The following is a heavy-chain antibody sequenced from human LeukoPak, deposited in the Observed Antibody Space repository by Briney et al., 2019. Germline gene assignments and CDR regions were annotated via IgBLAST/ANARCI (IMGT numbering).Heavy chain of an antibody. CDR1: GGSISSSSYY. V-gene: IGHV4-39*01. D-gene: IGHD6-13*01. Sequence: KPSETLSLTCTVSGGSISSSSYYWGWIRQPPGKGLEWIGSIYYSGSTYHNPSLKSRVTISVDTSKNQFSLKLSSVTAADTAVYYCARQGPVGAARLRPFDYWGQGTLVTVSS. CDR3: ARQGPVGAARLRPFDY. J-gene: IGHJ4*02. CDR2: IYYSGST.